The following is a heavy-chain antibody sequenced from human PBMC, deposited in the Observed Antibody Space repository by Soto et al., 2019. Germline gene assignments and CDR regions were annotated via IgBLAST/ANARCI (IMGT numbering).Heavy chain of an antibody. V-gene: IGHV1-69*12. Sequence: QVQLVQSGAEVKKPGSSVKVSCKASGGTFSDYAISWVRQAPGQGLEWMGGIIPLFGTPNYARKFQGRVTITADXSXXXAXXELSSLRSEDTAVYYCARRAYSYGRRGYSGFDWDYWGQGTLVTVSS. J-gene: IGHJ4*02. CDR3: ARRAYSYGRRGYSGFDWDY. CDR1: GGTFSDYA. CDR2: IIPLFGTP. D-gene: IGHD5-12*01.